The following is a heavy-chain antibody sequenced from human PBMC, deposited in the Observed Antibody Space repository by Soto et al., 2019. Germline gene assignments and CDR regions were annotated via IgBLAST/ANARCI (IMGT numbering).Heavy chain of an antibody. V-gene: IGHV2-5*02. Sequence: QITLKESGPTLVKPTQTLTLTCTFSGFSLSTSGVGVGWIRQPPGKALEWLALIYWDDDKRYSPSLKSRLTITKDTSKNQVVLTMTNMDPXDXXXXXXXXXXXXRXYDYWGQGTLVTVSS. CDR3: XXXXXXRXYDY. CDR1: GFSLSTSGVG. CDR2: IYWDDDK. J-gene: IGHJ4*02.